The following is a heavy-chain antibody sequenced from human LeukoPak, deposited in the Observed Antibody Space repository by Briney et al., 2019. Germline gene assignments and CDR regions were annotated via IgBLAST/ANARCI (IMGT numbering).Heavy chain of an antibody. Sequence: SVKVSCKASGGTFSSYAISWVRQAPGQGLEWMGGIIPIFGTANYAQKFQGRVTITADKSTSTAYMELSSLRSEDTAVYYCASETYYYDSRGDYWGQGTLVTVSS. D-gene: IGHD3-22*01. CDR3: ASETYYYDSRGDY. V-gene: IGHV1-69*06. CDR1: GGTFSSYA. CDR2: IIPIFGTA. J-gene: IGHJ4*02.